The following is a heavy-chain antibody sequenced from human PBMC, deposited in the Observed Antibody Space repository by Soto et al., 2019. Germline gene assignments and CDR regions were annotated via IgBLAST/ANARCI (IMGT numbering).Heavy chain of an antibody. V-gene: IGHV1-2*03. CDR2: INPNSGGT. J-gene: IGHJ6*02. Sequence: GASVKVSCKASGYTFTGYYMHWVPQAPGQGLEWMGWINPNSGGTNYAQKFQGRVTMTRDTSISTAYMELSRLRSDDTAVYYCARVLRYCSGGSCYSHYYYYGMDVWGQGTTVTVSS. CDR3: ARVLRYCSGGSCYSHYYYYGMDV. D-gene: IGHD2-15*01. CDR1: GYTFTGYY.